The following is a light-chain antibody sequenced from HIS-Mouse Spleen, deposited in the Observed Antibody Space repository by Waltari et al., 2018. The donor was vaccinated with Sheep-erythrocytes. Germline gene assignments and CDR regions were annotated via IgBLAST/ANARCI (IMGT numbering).Light chain of an antibody. CDR1: QSLVYSDGNTY. CDR2: KVS. Sequence: DVVMTQSPLSLPVTLGQPASISCRSSQSLVYSDGNTYLNWFKQRPGHSPRRLIYKVSNRDSGVPDRFSGSGSGTDFTLKISRVEAEDVGVYYCMQGTHWPPYTFGQGTKLEIK. V-gene: IGKV2-30*01. J-gene: IGKJ2*01. CDR3: MQGTHWPPYT.